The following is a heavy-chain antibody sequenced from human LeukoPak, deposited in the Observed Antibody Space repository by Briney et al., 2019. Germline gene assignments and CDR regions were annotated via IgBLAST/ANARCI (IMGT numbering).Heavy chain of an antibody. Sequence: GASVKVSCKASGYTLTSYYMHWVRQAPGQGLEWMGIINPSGGATSYAQKLQGRVAMIGDTSTSTVYMQMSSLRIDDTAVYYCAGHSDLGAGSHYPYYYLMDVWGQGTTVTVSS. CDR3: AGHSDLGAGSHYPYYYLMDV. D-gene: IGHD3-10*01. V-gene: IGHV1-46*01. CDR1: GYTLTSYY. J-gene: IGHJ6*02. CDR2: INPSGGAT.